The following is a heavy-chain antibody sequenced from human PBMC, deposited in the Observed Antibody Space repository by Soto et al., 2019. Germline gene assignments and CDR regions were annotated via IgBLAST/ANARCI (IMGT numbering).Heavy chain of an antibody. V-gene: IGHV4-39*01. CDR1: GGSISSSSYY. D-gene: IGHD3-10*01. J-gene: IGHJ4*02. CDR2: IYYSGST. CDR3: ARQQMGYGSGTTSSDY. Sequence: SETLSLTCTVSGGSISSSSYYWGWIRQPPGKGLEWIGSIYYSGSTYYNPSLKSRVTISVDTSKNQFSLKLSSVTAADTAVYYCARQQMGYGSGTTSSDYWGQGTLVTVS.